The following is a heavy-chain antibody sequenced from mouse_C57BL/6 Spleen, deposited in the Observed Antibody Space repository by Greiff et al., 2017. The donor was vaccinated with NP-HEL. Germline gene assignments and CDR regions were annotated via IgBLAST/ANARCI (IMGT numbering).Heavy chain of an antibody. Sequence: QVQLQQSGAELVKPGASVKISCKASGYAFSSYWMNWVKQRPGQGLEWIGQIYPGDGDTNYNGKFKGKATLTADKSSSTAYMQLSSLTSEDSAVYFCAWTVVATEGFDYWGQGTTLTVSS. CDR3: AWTVVATEGFDY. J-gene: IGHJ2*01. V-gene: IGHV1-80*01. D-gene: IGHD1-1*01. CDR1: GYAFSSYW. CDR2: IYPGDGDT.